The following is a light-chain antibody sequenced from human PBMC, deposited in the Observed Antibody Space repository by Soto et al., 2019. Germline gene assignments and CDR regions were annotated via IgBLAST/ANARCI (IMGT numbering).Light chain of an antibody. CDR3: QQSYSTPAWT. CDR2: AAS. J-gene: IGKJ1*01. Sequence: DIQMTQSPSSLSASVGDRVTITCRASQSISSYLNWYQQKPGKAPKLLIYAASSLQSGVPSRFSAGGSGTDFTLTISSLQPEGFATYYGQQSYSTPAWTFGQGAKVEIK. CDR1: QSISSY. V-gene: IGKV1-39*01.